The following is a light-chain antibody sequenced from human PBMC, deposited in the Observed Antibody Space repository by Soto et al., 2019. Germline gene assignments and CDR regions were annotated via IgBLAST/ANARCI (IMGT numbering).Light chain of an antibody. V-gene: IGKV1-17*01. CDR3: LQHNSYSWT. CDR1: QAIRND. J-gene: IGKJ1*01. Sequence: DIQMTQSPSSLSASVGDRVTITCRTSQAIRNDLDWYQQKPGKAPKRLIYAASSLQSGVPSRFSGSGSGTEFTLTISSLQSEDFATYYCLQHNSYSWTFGQGTKVEIK. CDR2: AAS.